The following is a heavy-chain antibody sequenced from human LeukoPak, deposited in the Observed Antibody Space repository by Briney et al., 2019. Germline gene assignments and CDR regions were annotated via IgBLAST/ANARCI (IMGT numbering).Heavy chain of an antibody. D-gene: IGHD5-12*01. CDR3: AKGRYSSYWHVCDH. J-gene: IGHJ4*02. V-gene: IGHV3-23*01. Sequence: GGSLRLSCAASGFSFNNYAMNWVRQAPGKGLEWVSGISGSGGSTYNADSVKGRFTVSRDNSKNTLYLQMNSLRAEDTAIYYCAKGRYSSYWHVCDHWGQGTLVTVSS. CDR2: ISGSGGST. CDR1: GFSFNNYA.